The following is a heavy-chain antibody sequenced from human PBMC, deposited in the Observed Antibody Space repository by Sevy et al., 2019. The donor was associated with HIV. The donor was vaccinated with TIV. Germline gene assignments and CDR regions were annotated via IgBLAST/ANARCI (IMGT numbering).Heavy chain of an antibody. CDR1: GFTFSKYW. V-gene: IGHV3-7*01. D-gene: IGHD4-4*01. CDR2: IKQDAGQK. Sequence: GGSLRLSCAASGFTFSKYWMGWVRQAPGKGLEWVANIKQDAGQKYYVDSVKGRFTISRDNVKNSLYLQMNSLRAEYTAVYFCARDDGNYYIHYWGQGTLVTVSS. J-gene: IGHJ4*02. CDR3: ARDDGNYYIHY.